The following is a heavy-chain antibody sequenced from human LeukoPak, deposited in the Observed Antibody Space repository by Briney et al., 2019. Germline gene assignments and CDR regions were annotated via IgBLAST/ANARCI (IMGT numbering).Heavy chain of an antibody. V-gene: IGHV3-15*01. CDR2: IKSKTDGGTT. J-gene: IGHJ6*03. D-gene: IGHD6-13*01. Sequence: PGGSLRLSCAASGFTFTTYGMHWVRQAPGKGLEWVGRIKSKTDGGTTDYAAPVKGRFTISRDDSKNTLYLQMNSLKTEDTAVYYCTTGAAAGVIKIYYYYYMDVWGKGTTVTVSS. CDR1: GFTFTTYG. CDR3: TTGAAAGVIKIYYYYYMDV.